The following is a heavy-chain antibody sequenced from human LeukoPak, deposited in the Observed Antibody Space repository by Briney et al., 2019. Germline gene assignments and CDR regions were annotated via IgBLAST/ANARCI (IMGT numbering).Heavy chain of an antibody. CDR2: ISAYNGNT. D-gene: IGHD6-6*01. V-gene: IGHV1-18*04. CDR1: GYFFTNYG. J-gene: IGHJ3*02. CDR3: ASHISRIAARTQAFDI. Sequence: GASVKVSCKASGYFFTNYGISWVRQAPGQGLEWMGWISAYNGNTNYAQKFQGRVTLTTDTSTSTAYMELRSLRSDDTAVYFCASHISRIAARTQAFDIWGQGTMVTVSS.